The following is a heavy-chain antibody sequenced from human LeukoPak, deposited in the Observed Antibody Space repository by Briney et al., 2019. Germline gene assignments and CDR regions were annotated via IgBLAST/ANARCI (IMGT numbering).Heavy chain of an antibody. D-gene: IGHD5-18*01. CDR3: ARFTSYGYLADAFDI. CDR1: GGSISSYY. V-gene: IGHV4-59*01. CDR2: IYYSGST. Sequence: SETLSLTCTVSGGSISSYYWRWIRQPPGKGLEWIGYIYYSGSTNYNPSLKSRVTISVDTSKNQFSLKLSSVTAADTAVYYCARFTSYGYLADAFDIWGQGTMVTVSS. J-gene: IGHJ3*02.